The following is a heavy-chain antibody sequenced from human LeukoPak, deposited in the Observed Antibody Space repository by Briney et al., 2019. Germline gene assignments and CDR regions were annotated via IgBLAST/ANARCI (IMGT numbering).Heavy chain of an antibody. J-gene: IGHJ4*02. CDR2: VNPNNGNS. D-gene: IGHD3-9*01. V-gene: IGHV1-8*01. CDR3: TRVYTTGYPIDY. Sequence: ASVKVSCKASGYTFTTYDINWVRQVTGQGLEWIGWVNPNNGNSGYAQKFQGRVTVTRDTSISTAYMEMTSLRSDDSAVYYCTRVYTTGYPIDYWGQGTLVTVSS. CDR1: GYTFTTYD.